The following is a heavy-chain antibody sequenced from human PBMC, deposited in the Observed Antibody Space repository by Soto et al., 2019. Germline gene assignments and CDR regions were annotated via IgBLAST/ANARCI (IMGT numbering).Heavy chain of an antibody. D-gene: IGHD6-6*01. CDR2: INAGNGNT. CDR1: GYTFTSYA. Sequence: ASVKVSCKASGYTFTSYAMHWVRQAPGQRLEWMGWINAGNGNTKYSQKFQGRVTITRDTSASTAYMELSSLRSEDTAVYYCARTGYNSSSSPATLPFDYWGQGTLVTVSS. V-gene: IGHV1-3*01. CDR3: ARTGYNSSSSPATLPFDY. J-gene: IGHJ4*02.